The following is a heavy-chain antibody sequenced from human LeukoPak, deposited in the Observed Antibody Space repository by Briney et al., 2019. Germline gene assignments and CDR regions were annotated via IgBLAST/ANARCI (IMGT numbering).Heavy chain of an antibody. V-gene: IGHV1-2*02. CDR2: INPNSGGT. J-gene: IGHJ5*02. CDR3: ARGAVVVADWFDP. CDR1: GYTFTGYY. D-gene: IGHD2-15*01. Sequence: VASVKVSCKASGYTFTGYYMHWVRQAPGQGLEWMGWINPNSGGTNYAQKFQGRVTMTRDTSISTAYMELSSLRSEDTAVYYCARGAVVVADWFDPWGQGTLVTVSS.